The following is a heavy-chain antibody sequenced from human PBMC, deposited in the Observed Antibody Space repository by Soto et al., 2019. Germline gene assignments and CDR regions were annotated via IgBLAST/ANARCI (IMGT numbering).Heavy chain of an antibody. Sequence: QVQLVQSGAEVKKPGSSVKVSCKASGGTFSSYAIDWVRQAPGQGLEWMGGIIPIFGTADYAQKFEGRVTITADESTSTADMELSSLRSEDTAVYYCARGQTGGGWGYYFDYWGQGTLVTVSS. CDR1: GGTFSSYA. CDR3: ARGQTGGGWGYYFDY. CDR2: IIPIFGTA. V-gene: IGHV1-69*12. J-gene: IGHJ4*02. D-gene: IGHD3-16*01.